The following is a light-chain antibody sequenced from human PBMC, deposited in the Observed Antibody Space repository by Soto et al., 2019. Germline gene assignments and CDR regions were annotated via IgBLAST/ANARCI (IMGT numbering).Light chain of an antibody. CDR3: QQYNNWPPIT. Sequence: ETVLTQSPDTLSVSPGESATLSCRASQSVGTNLAWYQQKRGQPPRLLIFGAYARVADIPARFSGSGSGTEFTLTISSLQSEDFAVYYCQQYNNWPPITFGQGTRLEIK. CDR2: GAY. V-gene: IGKV3-15*01. CDR1: QSVGTN. J-gene: IGKJ5*01.